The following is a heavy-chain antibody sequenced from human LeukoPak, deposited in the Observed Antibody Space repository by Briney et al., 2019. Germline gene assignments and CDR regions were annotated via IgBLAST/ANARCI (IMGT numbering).Heavy chain of an antibody. V-gene: IGHV3-66*01. CDR2: IADGGTT. D-gene: IGHD3-16*01. CDR3: ASSATTPGGFDY. Sequence: GGSLRLSCAASGFTVSRYYMTWVRQAPGKGLDWVSVIADGGTTNYADSVKGRFTISRDNSKNTLYLQMNSLRAEDTAVYYCASSATTPGGFDYWGRGTLVTASS. J-gene: IGHJ4*02. CDR1: GFTVSRYY.